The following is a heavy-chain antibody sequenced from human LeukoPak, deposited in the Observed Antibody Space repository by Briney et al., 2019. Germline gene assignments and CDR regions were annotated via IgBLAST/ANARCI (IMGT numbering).Heavy chain of an antibody. CDR2: INHSGST. V-gene: IGHV4-34*01. Sequence: SETLSLTCAVYGGSFSGYYWSWIRQPPGKGLEWIGEINHSGSTNYNPSLKSRVTISVDTSKNQFSLKLSSVTATNTAVYYCARRSSGWYRNWFDPWGQGTLVTVSS. D-gene: IGHD6-19*01. CDR1: GGSFSGYY. CDR3: ARRSSGWYRNWFDP. J-gene: IGHJ5*02.